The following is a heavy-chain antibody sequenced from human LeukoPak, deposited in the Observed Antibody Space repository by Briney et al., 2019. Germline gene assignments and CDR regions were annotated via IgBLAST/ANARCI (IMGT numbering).Heavy chain of an antibody. Sequence: GASVKVSCKASGGTFSSYAISWVRQAPGQGLEWMGRIIPILGIANYAQKFQGRVTITADKSTSTAYMELSSLRSDDTAVYYCARDRFGSSYAFDIWGQGTMVTVSS. CDR2: IIPILGIA. J-gene: IGHJ3*02. D-gene: IGHD6-13*01. CDR1: GGTFSSYA. V-gene: IGHV1-69*04. CDR3: ARDRFGSSYAFDI.